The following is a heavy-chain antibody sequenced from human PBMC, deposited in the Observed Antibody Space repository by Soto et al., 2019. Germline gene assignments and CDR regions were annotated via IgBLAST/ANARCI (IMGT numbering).Heavy chain of an antibody. CDR2: ISNDGINK. V-gene: IGHV3-30-3*01. CDR3: ARGSTAPI. J-gene: IGHJ6*02. D-gene: IGHD5-18*01. CDR1: GLTFSNYA. Sequence: GGSLRLSCADSGLTFSNYAMHWVRQAPGKGLEWVAVISNDGINKYYVDSVKGRFTISRDNSKNTLFLQMNSLRGEDTAVYYCARGSTAPIWGQGTTVTVSS.